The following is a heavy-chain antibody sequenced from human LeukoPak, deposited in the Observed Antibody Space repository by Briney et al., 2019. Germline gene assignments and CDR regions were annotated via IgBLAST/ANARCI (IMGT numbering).Heavy chain of an antibody. J-gene: IGHJ4*02. CDR1: GYTFTSYG. CDR2: ISAYNGNT. D-gene: IGHD3-22*01. Sequence: ASVKVSCKASGYTFTSYGISWVRQAPGQGLEWMGWISAYNGNTNYAQTLQGRVTITTDTSTTTTYMQLRSLRSADKTRYYCARVQPFYYDSSGYYYKDYWGQGTMVTVSS. CDR3: ARVQPFYYDSSGYYYKDY. V-gene: IGHV1-18*01.